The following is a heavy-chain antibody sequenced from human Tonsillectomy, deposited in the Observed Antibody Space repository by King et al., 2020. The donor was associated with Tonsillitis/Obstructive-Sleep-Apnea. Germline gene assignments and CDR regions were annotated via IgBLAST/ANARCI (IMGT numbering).Heavy chain of an antibody. D-gene: IGHD4-17*01. CDR3: ARRPTGTTYFYLDY. J-gene: IGHJ4*02. CDR2: IYSGGST. CDR1: GFSVSRNY. Sequence: VQLVESGGGLIQPGGSLRLSCAASGFSVSRNYMSWVRQAPGKGLEWVSVIYSGGSTYYAGSVRGRFTISRDNSKNTLYLQMNSLRAEDTAVYYCARRPTGTTYFYLDYWGQGTPVTVPP. V-gene: IGHV3-53*01.